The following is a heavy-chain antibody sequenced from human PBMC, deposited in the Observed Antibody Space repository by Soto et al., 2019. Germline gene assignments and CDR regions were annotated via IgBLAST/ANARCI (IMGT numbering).Heavy chain of an antibody. V-gene: IGHV5-51*01. CDR2: IYPGDSDT. Sequence: GESLKISCKGSGYSFTSYWIGWVRQMPGKGLEWMGIIYPGDSDTRYSPSFQGQVTISADKSISTAYLQWSSLKASDTAMYYCARHTYLSERTYYDSWTGYTDPLYGMDVWGQGTTVTVSS. CDR3: ARHTYLSERTYYDSWTGYTDPLYGMDV. D-gene: IGHD3-3*01. J-gene: IGHJ6*02. CDR1: GYSFTSYW.